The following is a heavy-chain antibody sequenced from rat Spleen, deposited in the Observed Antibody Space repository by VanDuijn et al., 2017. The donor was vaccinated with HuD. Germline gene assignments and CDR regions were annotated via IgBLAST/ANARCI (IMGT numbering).Heavy chain of an antibody. CDR3: TRTGLTGDWYFDF. CDR2: MWSDADT. J-gene: IGHJ1*01. V-gene: IGHV2-32*01. Sequence: QVQLQESGPGLVQPSQTLSLTCTVSGFSLTDYHVHWVRQPPGKGLEWMGVMWSDADTSYNSDLKSRLSIRRDTSKSQVFLKVESLKTEDTGIYYWTRTGLTGDWYFDFWGPGTMVTVSS. D-gene: IGHD5-1*01. CDR1: GFSLTDYH.